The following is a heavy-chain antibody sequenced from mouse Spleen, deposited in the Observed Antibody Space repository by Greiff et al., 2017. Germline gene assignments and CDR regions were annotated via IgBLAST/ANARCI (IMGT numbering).Heavy chain of an antibody. J-gene: IGHJ3*01. D-gene: IGHD4-1*01. CDR1: GFTFSDYG. Sequence: EVKLMESGGGLVKPGGSLKLSCAASGFTFSDYGMHWVRQAPEKGLEWVAYISSGSSTIYYADTVKGRFTISRDNAKNTLFLQMTSLRSEDTAMYYCARLVTGAWFAYWGQGTLVTVSA. CDR2: ISSGSSTI. CDR3: ARLVTGAWFAY. V-gene: IGHV5-17*01.